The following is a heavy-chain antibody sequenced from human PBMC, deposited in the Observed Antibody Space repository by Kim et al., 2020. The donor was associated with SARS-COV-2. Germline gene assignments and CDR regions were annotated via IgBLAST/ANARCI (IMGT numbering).Heavy chain of an antibody. CDR2: IYLGSGRT. Sequence: ASVKVSCKTPRNTFASYYIHWVRQAPGQGLEWMGLIYLGSGRTNLAQIFQGRISMTTDTSKTTVFMYLSSLTSDHTAVYYFAREPDGTGNLENWGQGTLV. D-gene: IGHD2-8*02. V-gene: IGHV1-46*01. J-gene: IGHJ4*02. CDR3: AREPDGTGNLEN. CDR1: RNTFASYY.